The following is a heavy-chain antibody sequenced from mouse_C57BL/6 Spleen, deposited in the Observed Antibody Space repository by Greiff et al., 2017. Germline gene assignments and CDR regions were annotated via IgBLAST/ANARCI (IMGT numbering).Heavy chain of an antibody. Sequence: QVQLQQPGAELVKPGASVKMSCKASGYTFTSYWITWVKQRPGQGLEWIGDIYPGSGSTNYNEKFKSKATLTVDTSSSTAYMQLSSLTSEDSAVYYCARYDYGYDDAMDYWGQGTSVTVSS. V-gene: IGHV1-55*01. CDR1: GYTFTSYW. J-gene: IGHJ4*01. CDR2: IYPGSGST. D-gene: IGHD2-2*01. CDR3: ARYDYGYDDAMDY.